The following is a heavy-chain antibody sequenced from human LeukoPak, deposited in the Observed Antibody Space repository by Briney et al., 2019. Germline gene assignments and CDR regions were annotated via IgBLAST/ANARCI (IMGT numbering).Heavy chain of an antibody. CDR1: GGSISSGSYY. Sequence: SETLSLTCTVSGGSISSGSYYWSWIRQPAGKGLEWIGRIYTSGSTNYNPSLKSRVTISVATSKNQFSLKLSSVTAADTAVYYCAAFRDGYNWHLDYWGQGTLVTVSS. CDR3: AAFRDGYNWHLDY. D-gene: IGHD5-24*01. V-gene: IGHV4-61*02. CDR2: IYTSGST. J-gene: IGHJ4*02.